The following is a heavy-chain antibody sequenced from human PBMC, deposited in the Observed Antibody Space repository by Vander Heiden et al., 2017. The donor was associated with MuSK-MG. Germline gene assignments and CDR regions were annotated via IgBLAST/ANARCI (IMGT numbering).Heavy chain of an antibody. D-gene: IGHD3-10*01. Sequence: QVQLVESGGGVVQPGRSLRLSWPASGFTFSSYAMHWVRQAPGKGLEWVAVISYDGSNKYYADSVKGRFTISRDNSKNTLYLQMNSLRAEDTAVYYCARDRATMVREAFGYWGQGTLVTVSS. CDR2: ISYDGSNK. CDR1: GFTFSSYA. J-gene: IGHJ4*02. CDR3: ARDRATMVREAFGY. V-gene: IGHV3-30-3*01.